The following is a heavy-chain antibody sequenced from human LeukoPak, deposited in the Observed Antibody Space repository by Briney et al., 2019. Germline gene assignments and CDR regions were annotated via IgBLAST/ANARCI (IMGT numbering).Heavy chain of an antibody. D-gene: IGHD3-16*02. V-gene: IGHV1-18*01. Sequence: GASVKVSCKASGYTFTSYGISWVRQAPGQGLEWMGWISAYNGNTNYAQKLQGRVTMTTDTSTSTAYMELRSLRSDDTAVYYCSRLGELSLSLHYYGMDVWGQGTTVTVSS. J-gene: IGHJ6*02. CDR3: SRLGELSLSLHYYGMDV. CDR1: GYTFTSYG. CDR2: ISAYNGNT.